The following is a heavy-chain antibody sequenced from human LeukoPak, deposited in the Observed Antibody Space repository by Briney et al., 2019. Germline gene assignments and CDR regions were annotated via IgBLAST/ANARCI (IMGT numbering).Heavy chain of an antibody. D-gene: IGHD3-3*01. J-gene: IGHJ4*02. Sequence: PGGSLRLSCAASGFTFSSYAMSWVRQAPGKGLEWVSAISGSGGSTYYADSVKGRFTISRDNSKNTLYLQMNSLRAEDTAVYYCANQRETPVLRFLEWPRRPIDYWGQGTLVTVSS. CDR2: ISGSGGST. CDR1: GFTFSSYA. V-gene: IGHV3-23*01. CDR3: ANQRETPVLRFLEWPRRPIDY.